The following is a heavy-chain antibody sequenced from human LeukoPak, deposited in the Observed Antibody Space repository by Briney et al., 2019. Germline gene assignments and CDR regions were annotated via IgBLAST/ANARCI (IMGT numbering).Heavy chain of an antibody. CDR3: ARDLYYYDSSGYPHAFDI. V-gene: IGHV4-59*01. CDR2: TYYSGST. J-gene: IGHJ3*02. CDR1: GGSISSYY. Sequence: SETLSLTCTVSGGSISSYYCSWIRQPPAKELEGMGYTYYSGSTNYNPSLKSRVTISVDTSKSQFSLKLSSVTAADTAVYYCARDLYYYDSSGYPHAFDIWGQGTMVTVS. D-gene: IGHD3-22*01.